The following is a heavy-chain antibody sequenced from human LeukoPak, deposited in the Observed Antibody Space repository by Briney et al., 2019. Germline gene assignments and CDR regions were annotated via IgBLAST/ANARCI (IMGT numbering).Heavy chain of an antibody. CDR1: GYTFTGYY. D-gene: IGHD2-15*01. CDR3: ARPYCGGGSCHDYFDY. CDR2: INPHTGGT. Sequence: ASVEVSCKASGYTFTGYYMHWVRQAPGQGLEWMGWINPHTGGTNYAQKFQGRVTMTRDASISTAYMELSRLRSDDTAVYYCARPYCGGGSCHDYFDYWGQGTLVTVSS. J-gene: IGHJ4*02. V-gene: IGHV1-2*02.